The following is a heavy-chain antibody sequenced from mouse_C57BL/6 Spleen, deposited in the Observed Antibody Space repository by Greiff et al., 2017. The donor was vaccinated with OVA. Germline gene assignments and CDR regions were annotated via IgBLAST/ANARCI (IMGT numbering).Heavy chain of an antibody. J-gene: IGHJ3*01. V-gene: IGHV1-15*01. CDR3: TRGLLRAWFAY. D-gene: IGHD1-1*01. CDR1: GYTFTDYE. CDR2: IAPETGGT. Sequence: QVQLQQSGAELVRPGASVTLSCKASGYTFTDYEMHWVKQTPVHGLEWIGAIAPETGGTAYNQKFKGKAILTADKSSSTAYMELRSLTSEDSAVYYCTRGLLRAWFAYWGQGTLVTVSA.